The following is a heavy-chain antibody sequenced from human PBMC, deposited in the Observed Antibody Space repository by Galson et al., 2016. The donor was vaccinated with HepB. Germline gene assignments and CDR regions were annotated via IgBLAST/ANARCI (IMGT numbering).Heavy chain of an antibody. CDR1: GGSVSSDTW. V-gene: IGHV4-4*02. D-gene: IGHD1-14*01. J-gene: IGHJ2*01. Sequence: SETLSLTCAVSGGSVSSDTWWSWVRQPPGKGLEWIGEVYHSGSTHYNPALKTRIIISVDSSKNEISLKMTSVTAADTAVYYCAKNGPAHHGGWYFALWGRGTLVTVSS. CDR2: VYHSGST. CDR3: AKNGPAHHGGWYFAL.